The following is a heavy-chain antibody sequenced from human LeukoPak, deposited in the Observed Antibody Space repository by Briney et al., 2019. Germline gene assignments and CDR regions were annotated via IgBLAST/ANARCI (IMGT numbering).Heavy chain of an antibody. CDR3: ARGRAGNYYNHNDY. CDR2: ISGDGSIT. CDR1: GFTISGYW. Sequence: GSLRLSCAASGFTISGYWMHWVRQAPGKGLVWVSRISGDGSITAYADSVKGRFTISRDNAKNTLYLQMNSLRAEDTAVYYCARGRAGNYYNHNDYWGQGTLVTVSS. V-gene: IGHV3-74*01. J-gene: IGHJ4*01. D-gene: IGHD3-10*01.